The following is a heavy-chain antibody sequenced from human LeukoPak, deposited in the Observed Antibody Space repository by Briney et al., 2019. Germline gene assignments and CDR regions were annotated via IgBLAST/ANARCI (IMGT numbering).Heavy chain of an antibody. D-gene: IGHD3-22*01. CDR1: GFTFSISG. V-gene: IGHV3-23*01. CDR2: ISGGGTNT. Sequence: GGSLRLSCAADGFTFSISGMSWVRQAPGKGLEWVSGISGGGTNTYYADSVKGRFTISRDKFNNALYLQMSGLRAEDTALYYCAKSSGGRGWTIREYFQHWGQGTQVTVSS. CDR3: AKSSGGRGWTIREYFQH. J-gene: IGHJ1*01.